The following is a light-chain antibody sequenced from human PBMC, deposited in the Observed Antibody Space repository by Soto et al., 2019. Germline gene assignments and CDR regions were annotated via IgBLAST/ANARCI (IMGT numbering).Light chain of an antibody. CDR3: SSYTSSSTYV. Sequence: QSALTQFASVSGSPGQSITISCTGTSIDVGAYNYVSWYQQHPGKAPKLMIYEVSNRPSGVSNRFSGSKSGNTASLTISGLQAEDEADYYCSSYTSSSTYVFGTGTKLTVL. J-gene: IGLJ1*01. CDR1: SIDVGAYNY. V-gene: IGLV2-14*01. CDR2: EVS.